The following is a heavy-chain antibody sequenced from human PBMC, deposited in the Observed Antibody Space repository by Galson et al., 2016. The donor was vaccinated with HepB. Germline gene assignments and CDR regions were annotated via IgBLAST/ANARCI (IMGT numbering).Heavy chain of an antibody. V-gene: IGHV1-69*13. Sequence: SVKVSCKASGGTFSDYTINWVRQAPGQGLEWMGGIIPLFGTTNYAQNFQGRVTITADESTSTAYMEMRSLRSEDTAVYYCAGEGVPIAAHHPEEFDYWGQGTLVTVSA. D-gene: IGHD6-13*01. CDR3: AGEGVPIAAHHPEEFDY. CDR1: GGTFSDYT. CDR2: IIPLFGTT. J-gene: IGHJ4*02.